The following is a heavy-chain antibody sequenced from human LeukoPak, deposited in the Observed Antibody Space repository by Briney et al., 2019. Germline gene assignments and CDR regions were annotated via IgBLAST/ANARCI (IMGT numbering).Heavy chain of an antibody. V-gene: IGHV4-4*07. Sequence: PSETLSLTCTVSGGSISSYYWSWIRQPPGKGLEWIGRIYTSGSTNYNPSLKSRVTMSVDTSKNQFSLKLSSVTAADTAVYYCARGLHYYGSGKGYYYMDVWGKGTTVTISS. CDR3: ARGLHYYGSGKGYYYMDV. CDR1: GGSISSYY. D-gene: IGHD3-10*01. CDR2: IYTSGST. J-gene: IGHJ6*03.